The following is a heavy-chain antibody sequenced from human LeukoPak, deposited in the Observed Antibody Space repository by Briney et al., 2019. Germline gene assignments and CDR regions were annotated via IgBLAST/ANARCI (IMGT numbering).Heavy chain of an antibody. V-gene: IGHV3-23*01. CDR3: GRARSGYDFDY. CDR1: GFTFGSYA. J-gene: IGHJ4*02. D-gene: IGHD5-12*01. CDR2: ISASGGST. Sequence: GGSLRLSCAASGFTFGSYALSWVRQAPGKGLEWVSAISASGGSTYYADSVKGRFTISRDNSKNTLYLQMNSLRADDAAVYYCGRARSGYDFDYWGQGTLVTVSS.